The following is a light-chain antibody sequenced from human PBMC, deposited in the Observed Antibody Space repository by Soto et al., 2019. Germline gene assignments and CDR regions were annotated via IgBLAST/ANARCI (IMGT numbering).Light chain of an antibody. CDR1: QSVSRY. CDR3: QQCSFWIT. Sequence: IVLTQSPATRSLSPLERGTVSFMARQSVSRYLAWYQQKPGQAPRLLIYDTSYRATGIPVRFSGSGSGTDFTLTISSLETEDFAVYYCQQCSFWITFGQGTRLEIK. V-gene: IGKV3-11*01. CDR2: DTS. J-gene: IGKJ5*01.